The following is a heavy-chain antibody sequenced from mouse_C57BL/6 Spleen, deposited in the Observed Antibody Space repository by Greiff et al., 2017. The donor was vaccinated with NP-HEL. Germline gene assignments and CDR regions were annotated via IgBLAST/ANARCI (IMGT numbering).Heavy chain of an antibody. D-gene: IGHD1-1*02. CDR2: INPSNGGT. Sequence: VKLQQPGTELVKPGASVKLSCKASGYTFTSYWMHWVKQRPGQGLEWIGNINPSNGGTNYNEKFKSKATLTVDKSSSTAYMQLSSLTSEDSAVYYCARSGGYHWYFDVWGTGTTVTVSS. J-gene: IGHJ1*03. CDR3: ARSGGYHWYFDV. V-gene: IGHV1-53*01. CDR1: GYTFTSYW.